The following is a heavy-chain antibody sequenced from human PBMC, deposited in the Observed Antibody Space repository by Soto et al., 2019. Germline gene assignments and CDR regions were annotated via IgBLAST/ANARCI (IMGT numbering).Heavy chain of an antibody. CDR1: GFSLTTVGVG. CDR2: IYWDDDK. Sequence: QITLKESGPTLVKPTQTLTLTCAFSGFSLTTVGVGVGWSRQPPGKALEWLALIYWDDDKRYSPSLKTRLSITKDTSKNQVVLMMTNMDPVYTVTYYCAHRRAFIGVVYGMDVWGQGTTVTVSS. D-gene: IGHD3-3*01. V-gene: IGHV2-5*02. J-gene: IGHJ6*02. CDR3: AHRRAFIGVVYGMDV.